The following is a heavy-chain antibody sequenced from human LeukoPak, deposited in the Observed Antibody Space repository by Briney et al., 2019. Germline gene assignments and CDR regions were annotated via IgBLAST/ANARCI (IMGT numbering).Heavy chain of an antibody. CDR1: GYTFTGYY. J-gene: IGHJ4*02. D-gene: IGHD6-6*01. CDR2: INPNSGGT. V-gene: IGHV1-2*02. CDR3: ARGSRMGTSAARSGVVPDY. Sequence: GASVKVSCKASGYTFTGYYMHWVRQAPGQGLEWMGWINPNSGGTNYAQKFQGRVTMTRDTSISTAYMELSRLRSDDTAVYYCARGSRMGTSAARSGVVPDYWGQGTLVTVSS.